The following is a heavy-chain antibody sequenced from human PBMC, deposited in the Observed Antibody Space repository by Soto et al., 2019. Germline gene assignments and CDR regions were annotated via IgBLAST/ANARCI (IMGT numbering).Heavy chain of an antibody. J-gene: IGHJ4*02. CDR1: GGLFSSYA. CDR3: ARGKRYTNDY. Sequence: QEQLVQSGAEVKKPGSSVKVSCKDSGGLFSSYAISWVRQAPGQGLVWMGGIIPVFGTPFYAQKFQGRVTITADESTNTAYMELSSLTSEDTAVYYCARGKRYTNDYWGQGTLVTVSS. CDR2: IIPVFGTP. V-gene: IGHV1-69*01. D-gene: IGHD2-2*02.